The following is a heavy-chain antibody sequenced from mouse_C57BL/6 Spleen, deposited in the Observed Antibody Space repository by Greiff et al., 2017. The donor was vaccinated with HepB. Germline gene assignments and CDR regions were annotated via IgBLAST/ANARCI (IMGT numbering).Heavy chain of an antibody. V-gene: IGHV5-4*01. Sequence: EVMLVESGGGLVNPGGSLKLSCAASGFTFSSYAMSWVRQTPEKRLEWVATISDGGSYTYYPDNVKGRFTISRDNAKNNLYLQMSHLKSEDTAMYYCARDWDDYYAMDYWGQGTSVTVSS. CDR2: ISDGGSYT. CDR3: ARDWDDYYAMDY. J-gene: IGHJ4*01. CDR1: GFTFSSYA. D-gene: IGHD4-1*01.